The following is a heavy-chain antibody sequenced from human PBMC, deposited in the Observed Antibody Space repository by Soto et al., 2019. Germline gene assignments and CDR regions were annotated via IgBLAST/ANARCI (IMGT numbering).Heavy chain of an antibody. CDR1: GYTFTSYG. V-gene: IGHV1-18*01. CDR3: ARSYYYDSSGDPSGY. J-gene: IGHJ4*02. Sequence: QVQLVQSGAEVKKPGASVKVSCKASGYTFTSYGISWVRHAPGQGLEWMGWISAYNGNTNYAQKLQGRVTMTTDTSTSTAYMELRSLRSDDTAVYYCARSYYYDSSGDPSGYWGQGTLVTVSS. CDR2: ISAYNGNT. D-gene: IGHD3-22*01.